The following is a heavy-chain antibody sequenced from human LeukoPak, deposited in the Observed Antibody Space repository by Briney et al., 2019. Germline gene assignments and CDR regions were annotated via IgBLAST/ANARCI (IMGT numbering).Heavy chain of an antibody. V-gene: IGHV3-30*02. Sequence: GGSLRLSCAASGFTFSSYGMHWVRQAPGKGLEWVAVVSADGNNYYADSVKGRFTISRDSSKSTLYLRMNSLRAEDTAMYYCAKHSSLDSWGQGTLVTVSS. CDR1: GFTFSSYG. J-gene: IGHJ5*01. CDR3: AKHSSLDS. CDR2: VSADGNN.